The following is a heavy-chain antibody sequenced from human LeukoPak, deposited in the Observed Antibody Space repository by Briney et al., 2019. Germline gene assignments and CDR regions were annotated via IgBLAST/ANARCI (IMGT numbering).Heavy chain of an antibody. CDR3: ARDTAPRISSSWFTDIPKKYYYYYYMDV. J-gene: IGHJ6*03. V-gene: IGHV3-30*02. Sequence: PGGSLRLSCAASGFTFSSYGMHWVRQAPGKGLEWVAFIRYDGSNKYYADSVKGRFTISRDNSKNTLYLQMNSLRAEDTAVYYCARDTAPRISSSWFTDIPKKYYYYYYMDVWGKGTTVTVSS. CDR2: IRYDGSNK. CDR1: GFTFSSYG. D-gene: IGHD6-13*01.